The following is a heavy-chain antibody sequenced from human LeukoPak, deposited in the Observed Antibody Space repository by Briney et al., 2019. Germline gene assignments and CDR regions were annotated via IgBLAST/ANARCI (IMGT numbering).Heavy chain of an antibody. D-gene: IGHD6-25*01. CDR3: ARDLAGFDY. V-gene: IGHV4-59*01. J-gene: IGHJ4*02. CDR1: GGSISSYY. Sequence: PSETLSLTCTVSGGSISSYYWSWIRQPPGKGLEWIGYIYHSGSTNYNPSLKSRVTISLDTSKNQFSLKLTSVTAADTAVYHCARDLAGFDYWGQGTLVTVSS. CDR2: IYHSGST.